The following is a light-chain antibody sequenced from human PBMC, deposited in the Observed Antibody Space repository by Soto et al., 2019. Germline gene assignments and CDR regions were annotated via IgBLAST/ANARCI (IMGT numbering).Light chain of an antibody. CDR2: IAS. J-gene: IGKJ4*01. Sequence: DIQITQSPSSLSPSVGDRVTITCLASQDINSWLTWYQQKPGKDPKVLIYIASRLQPGVPSRFSGRGSGTDFSLTISNLQPEDFATYFCQQSKSFPLTFGGGTKVDIK. CDR3: QQSKSFPLT. V-gene: IGKV1-12*01. CDR1: QDINSW.